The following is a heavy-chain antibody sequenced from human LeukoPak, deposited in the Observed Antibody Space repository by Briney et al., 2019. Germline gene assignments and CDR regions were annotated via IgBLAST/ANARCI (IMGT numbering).Heavy chain of an antibody. CDR2: IKGDASVT. CDR1: GFSINNYW. CDR3: ARWAGVT. V-gene: IGHV3-7*01. J-gene: IGHJ5*02. D-gene: IGHD6-19*01. Sequence: GGSLRLSCAVSGFSINNYWMTWYRQAPGKGLECVAHIKGDASVTYYLDSVKGRFTISRDNAKNSLYLQMISLRAGDTAVYYCARWAGVTWGQGTLVTVSS.